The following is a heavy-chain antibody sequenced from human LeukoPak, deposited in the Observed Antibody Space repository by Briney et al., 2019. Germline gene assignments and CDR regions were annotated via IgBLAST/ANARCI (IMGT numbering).Heavy chain of an antibody. J-gene: IGHJ5*02. D-gene: IGHD6-19*01. V-gene: IGHV3-74*01. Sequence: GGSLRLSCAASGFPFNNYWIYWVRQAPGKGLVWVSSINTDGRTTRYAASVQGRFTISRDNAKNTLYLQMNSLSGDDTAVYYCARAGASGWYAAGWFDPWGQGSLVTASS. CDR1: GFPFNNYW. CDR3: ARAGASGWYAAGWFDP. CDR2: INTDGRTT.